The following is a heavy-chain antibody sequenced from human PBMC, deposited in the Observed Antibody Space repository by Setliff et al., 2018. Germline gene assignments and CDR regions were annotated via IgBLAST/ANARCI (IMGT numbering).Heavy chain of an antibody. J-gene: IGHJ5*02. CDR3: AREGYSSLIGWFDP. CDR1: GGSISSGSYY. D-gene: IGHD6-13*01. CDR2: IYTSGST. V-gene: IGHV4-61*02. Sequence: SETLSLTCTVSGGSISSGSYYWSWIWQPAGKGLEWIGRIYTSGSTNYKPSLKSRVTISVDTSKNQFSLKLSSVTAADTAVYYCAREGYSSLIGWFDPWGQGTLVTVSS.